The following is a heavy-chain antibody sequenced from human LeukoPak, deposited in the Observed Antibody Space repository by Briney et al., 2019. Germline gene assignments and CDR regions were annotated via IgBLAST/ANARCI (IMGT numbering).Heavy chain of an antibody. D-gene: IGHD6-6*01. V-gene: IGHV4-39*07. J-gene: IGHJ4*02. CDR2: INHSGST. Sequence: PSETLSLTCTVSGGSVSSGSYYWSWIRQPPGKGLEWIGEINHSGSTNYNPSLKSRVTISVDTSKNQFSLKLSSVTAADTAVYYCARARIAARAHPYFDYWGQGTLVTVSS. CDR1: GGSVSSGSYY. CDR3: ARARIAARAHPYFDY.